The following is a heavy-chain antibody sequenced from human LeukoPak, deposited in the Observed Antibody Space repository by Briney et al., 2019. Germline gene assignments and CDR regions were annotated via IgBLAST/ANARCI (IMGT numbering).Heavy chain of an antibody. CDR1: GASLSHFY. CDR3: ARLHCSSPSCHRNWFDP. D-gene: IGHD2-2*01. CDR2: ISDGGST. J-gene: IGHJ5*02. Sequence: SEPLSLTCTVSGASLSHFYGSWLRQPPGKGRVGIGYISDGGSTNDHPSLKSQSTMSVDTSKNQFSLKLRSVTAADTAVYYWARLHCSSPSCHRNWFDPWGQGTLVTVSS. V-gene: IGHV4-59*01.